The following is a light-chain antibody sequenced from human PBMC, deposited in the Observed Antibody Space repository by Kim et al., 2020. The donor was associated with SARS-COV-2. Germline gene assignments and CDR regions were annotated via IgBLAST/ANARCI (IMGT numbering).Light chain of an antibody. CDR2: AAS. Sequence: DIQMTQSPSSLSASVGDRVTITCRASQSIRSYLNWYQQKPGKAPKLLIYAASSLQSGVPSRFSGSGYGTDFTLTISSLQPEDFATYYCQQSWTFGQGTKVDIK. CDR1: QSIRSY. V-gene: IGKV1-39*01. CDR3: QQSWT. J-gene: IGKJ1*01.